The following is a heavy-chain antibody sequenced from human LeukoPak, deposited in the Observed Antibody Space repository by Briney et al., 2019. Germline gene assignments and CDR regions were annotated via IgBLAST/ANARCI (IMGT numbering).Heavy chain of an antibody. J-gene: IGHJ4*02. V-gene: IGHV3-23*01. CDR3: AKYLPGGAVSGAFDY. CDR2: ISDSGGNT. CDR1: GFTFSSYA. D-gene: IGHD6-19*01. Sequence: GGSLRLSCAASGFTFSSYAMSWVRQAPGKGLEWVSGISDSGGNTYYAASVKGRFTLSRDNSKTTMSLKMNSLRGEDTAVYYCAKYLPGGAVSGAFDYWGQGTLVTVSS.